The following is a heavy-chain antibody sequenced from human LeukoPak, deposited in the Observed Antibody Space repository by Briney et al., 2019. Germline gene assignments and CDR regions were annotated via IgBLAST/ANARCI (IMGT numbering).Heavy chain of an antibody. J-gene: IGHJ4*02. D-gene: IGHD1-1*01. CDR1: GFTFRDYA. CDR3: ARVSADNRHAIGFFFDS. Sequence: GGYLRLSCTASGFTFRDYAMHWVRQAPGKGLEWVALISYEGSNKYYADSVKGRFTISRDNSKNTLYLEVNSLRAEDTAVYYCARVSADNRHAIGFFFDSWGQGTLVTVSS. V-gene: IGHV3-30-3*01. CDR2: ISYEGSNK.